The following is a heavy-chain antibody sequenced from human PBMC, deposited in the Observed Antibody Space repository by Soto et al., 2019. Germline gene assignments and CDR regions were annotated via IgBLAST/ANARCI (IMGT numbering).Heavy chain of an antibody. J-gene: IGHJ1*01. Sequence: GASVKVSCKASGYTFTSYYMHWVRQAPGQGLEWMGIINPSGGSTSYAQKFQGRVTMTRDTSTSTVYMELSSLRSEDTAVYYCARDLLSIAAAGFTPAEYFQHWGQGTLVTVSS. CDR1: GYTFTSYY. D-gene: IGHD6-13*01. CDR2: INPSGGST. V-gene: IGHV1-46*01. CDR3: ARDLLSIAAAGFTPAEYFQH.